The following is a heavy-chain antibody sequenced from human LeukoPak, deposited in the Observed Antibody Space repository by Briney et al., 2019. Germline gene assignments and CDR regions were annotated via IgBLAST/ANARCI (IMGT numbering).Heavy chain of an antibody. CDR1: GGSIRNYY. CDR2: VSNSGST. V-gene: IGHV4-59*08. D-gene: IGHD3-22*01. J-gene: IGHJ4*02. Sequence: LETLSLTCSVSGGSIRNYYWTWIRQPPGKGLEWIGHVSNSGSTKYNPSLKSRVTISIDTSKKHFSLKLSSVTAADTAVYYCASRAYYDSSGLDYWGQGILVTVSS. CDR3: ASRAYYDSSGLDY.